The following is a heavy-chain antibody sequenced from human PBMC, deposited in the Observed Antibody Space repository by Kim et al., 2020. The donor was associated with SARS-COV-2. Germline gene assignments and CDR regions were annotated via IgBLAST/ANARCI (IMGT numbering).Heavy chain of an antibody. CDR2: IDSDGSPT. V-gene: IGHV3-74*01. Sequence: GGSLRLSCAASGFTFRNYWMHWVRQAPGKGLVWVSRIDSDGSPTNYADSVKGRFTISRDNAKNTLYLQMNSLRAEDTALYYCARRSGGNPYWYFDLWGRG. CDR3: ARRSGGNPYWYFDL. J-gene: IGHJ2*01. CDR1: GFTFRNYW. D-gene: IGHD2-15*01.